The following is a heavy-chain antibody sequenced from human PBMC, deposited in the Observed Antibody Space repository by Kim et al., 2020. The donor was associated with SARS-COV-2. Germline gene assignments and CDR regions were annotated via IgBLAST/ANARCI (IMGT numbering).Heavy chain of an antibody. V-gene: IGHV4-31*03. CDR2: IYYSGST. D-gene: IGHD3-9*01. CDR3: ARDFLEYDILTGYLSGRCAFDI. CDR1: GGSISSGGYY. J-gene: IGHJ3*02. Sequence: SETLSLTCTVSGGSISSGGYYCSWIRQHPGKGLEWIGYIYYSGSTYYNPSLKSRVTISVDTSKNQFSLKLSSVTAADTAVYYCARDFLEYDILTGYLSGRCAFDIWGQGPMVTVSS.